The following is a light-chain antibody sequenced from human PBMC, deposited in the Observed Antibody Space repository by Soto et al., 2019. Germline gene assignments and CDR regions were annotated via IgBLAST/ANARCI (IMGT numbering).Light chain of an antibody. CDR3: QQTYSTLSIT. CDR1: ESIARH. CDR2: AAS. J-gene: IGKJ5*01. Sequence: DLQMTQSPSSLSASVGDRVTITCRASESIARHLNWYQQKPGQAPKLLIYAASSLQNGVPSRFRGGGSGTDFTLTISNLQPEDFATYYCQQTYSTLSITFGQGTRL. V-gene: IGKV1-39*01.